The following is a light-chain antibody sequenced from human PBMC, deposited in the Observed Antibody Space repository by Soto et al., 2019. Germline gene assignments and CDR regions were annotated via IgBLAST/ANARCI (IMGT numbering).Light chain of an antibody. V-gene: IGKV3-15*01. Sequence: EIVMTQSPATLSVSPGERATLSCRASQSVSSNLAWYQQKPGQAPRLLIYGASTRANGITARFSGSGSGTEFTLTISSLQSEDFAVYYCQQYNNWPPMYTFGQGTKLEIK. CDR1: QSVSSN. CDR2: GAS. CDR3: QQYNNWPPMYT. J-gene: IGKJ2*01.